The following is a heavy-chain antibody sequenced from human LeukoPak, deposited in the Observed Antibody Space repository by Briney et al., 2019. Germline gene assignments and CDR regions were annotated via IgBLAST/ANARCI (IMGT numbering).Heavy chain of an antibody. Sequence: SGPALVKPTQTLTLTCTFSGFSLSTSGVGVGWIRQPPGKALEWLALIYWDDDTRYSPSLKSRLTITKDTSKNHVVLTMTNMDPVDTATYYCAHIMQRWLQQISNWFDPWGQGTLVTVSS. CDR3: AHIMQRWLQQISNWFDP. J-gene: IGHJ5*02. D-gene: IGHD5-24*01. V-gene: IGHV2-5*02. CDR1: GFSLSTSGVG. CDR2: IYWDDDT.